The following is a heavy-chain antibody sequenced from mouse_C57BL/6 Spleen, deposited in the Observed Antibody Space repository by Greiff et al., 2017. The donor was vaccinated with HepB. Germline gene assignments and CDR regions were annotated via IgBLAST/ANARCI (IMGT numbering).Heavy chain of an antibody. CDR3: TVYYGKNYFDY. D-gene: IGHD2-1*01. CDR1: GYTFTDYE. J-gene: IGHJ2*01. CDR2: IDPETGGT. V-gene: IGHV1-15*01. Sequence: VQLQQSGAELVKPGASVKLSCKASGYTFTDYEMHWVKQTPVHGLEWIGAIDPETGGTAYNQKFKGKAILTADKSSSTAYMELRSLTSEDSAVYYCTVYYGKNYFDYWGQGTTLTVSS.